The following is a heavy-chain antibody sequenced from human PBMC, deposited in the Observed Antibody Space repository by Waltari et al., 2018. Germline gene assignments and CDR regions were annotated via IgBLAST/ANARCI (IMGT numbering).Heavy chain of an antibody. D-gene: IGHD4-17*01. Sequence: QVQLVESGGGVVQPGRSLRLSCAASGFTFSSYGMHWVRPAPGKGLEWVAVISYDGSNKYYADSVKGRFTISRDNSKNTLYLQMNSLRAEDTAVYYCAKGYPPLTTSLYYMDVWGKGTTVTVSS. J-gene: IGHJ6*03. CDR1: GFTFSSYG. CDR2: ISYDGSNK. CDR3: AKGYPPLTTSLYYMDV. V-gene: IGHV3-30*18.